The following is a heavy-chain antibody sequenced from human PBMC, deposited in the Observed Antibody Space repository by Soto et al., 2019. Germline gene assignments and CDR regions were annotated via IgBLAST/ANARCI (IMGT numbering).Heavy chain of an antibody. CDR1: GYTFTSYD. CDR2: MNPNSGNT. V-gene: IGHV1-8*01. CDR3: ARGGLHTAMVDYYYGMDV. Sequence: RASVKVSCKASGYTFTSYDINWVRQATGQGLEWMGWMNPNSGNTGYAQKFQGRVTMTRNTSISTAYMELSSLRSEDTAVYYCARGGLHTAMVDYYYGMDVWGQGTTVTVSS. D-gene: IGHD5-18*01. J-gene: IGHJ6*02.